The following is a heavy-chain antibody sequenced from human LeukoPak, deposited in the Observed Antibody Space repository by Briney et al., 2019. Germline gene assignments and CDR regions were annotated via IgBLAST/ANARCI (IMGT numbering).Heavy chain of an antibody. CDR1: GGSISSYY. V-gene: IGHV4-59*01. Sequence: PSETLSLTCTVSGGSISSYYWSWIRQPPGKGLEWIGYIYYSGSTNYNPSLKSRVTISVDTSKNQFSLKLSSVTAADTAVYYCARTRYSSGWSSLDYWGQGTLVTVSS. J-gene: IGHJ4*02. D-gene: IGHD6-19*01. CDR3: ARTRYSSGWSSLDY. CDR2: IYYSGST.